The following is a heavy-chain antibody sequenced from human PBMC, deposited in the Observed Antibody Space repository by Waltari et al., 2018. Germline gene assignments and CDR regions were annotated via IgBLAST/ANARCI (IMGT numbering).Heavy chain of an antibody. Sequence: QITLKESGPTLVKPTQTLTLTCTFSGFSLSTSGVGVGWIRQPPGKALEWLALIYWNDDKRYSPALKSRLTITKDTSKNQVVLTMTNMDPVDTATYYCAHRRMTTHHRYYFDYWGQGTLVTVSS. V-gene: IGHV2-5*01. CDR2: IYWNDDK. J-gene: IGHJ4*02. CDR3: AHRRMTTHHRYYFDY. CDR1: GFSLSTSGVG. D-gene: IGHD4-17*01.